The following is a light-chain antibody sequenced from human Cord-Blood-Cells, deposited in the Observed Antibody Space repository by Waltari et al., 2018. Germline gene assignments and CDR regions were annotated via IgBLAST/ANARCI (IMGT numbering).Light chain of an antibody. J-gene: IGKJ4*01. CDR1: QGISSW. Sequence: DIQMTQSPSSVSASVGDRVTITCRASQGISSWLVWYQQKPGKAPKLLIYAASSLQSGVPSRFSGSGSGTDFTLTISSLQPEDFATYYCQQANSFPFSLTFGGGTKVEIK. V-gene: IGKV1-12*02. CDR3: QQANSFPFSLT. CDR2: AAS.